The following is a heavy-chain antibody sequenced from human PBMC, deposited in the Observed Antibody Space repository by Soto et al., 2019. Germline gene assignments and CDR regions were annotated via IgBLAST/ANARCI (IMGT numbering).Heavy chain of an antibody. V-gene: IGHV3-53*04. CDR2: LHSGGDT. CDR3: ARDGPYYYASRMDV. CDR1: GIPVSSNY. Sequence: EVQLVESGGGLVQPGGSLRLSCVASGIPVSSNYMTWVRQAPGKGLEWVSVLHSGGDTYYANSVKGRFTISRHDSTNTLFFQMNSLTAEDAAVYYCARDGPYYYASRMDVWGHGATVTVSS. D-gene: IGHD3-10*01. J-gene: IGHJ6*02.